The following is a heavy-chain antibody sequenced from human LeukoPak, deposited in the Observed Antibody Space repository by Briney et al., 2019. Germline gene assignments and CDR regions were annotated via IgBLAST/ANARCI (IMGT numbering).Heavy chain of an antibody. CDR1: GGSISSSSYY. J-gene: IGHJ4*02. CDR3: ARDTSSGSYLYKGPYYFDY. CDR2: IYYSGST. V-gene: IGHV4-39*07. D-gene: IGHD1-26*01. Sequence: PSETLSLTCTVSGGSISSSSYYWGWIRQPPGKGLEWIGSIYYSGSTYYNPSLKSRVTISVDTSKNQFSLKLSSVTAADTAVYYCARDTSSGSYLYKGPYYFDYWGQGTLVTVSS.